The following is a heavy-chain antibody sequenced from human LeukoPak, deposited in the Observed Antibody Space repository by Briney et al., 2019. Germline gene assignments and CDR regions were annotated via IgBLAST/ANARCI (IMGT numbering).Heavy chain of an antibody. Sequence: ASVKVSCKTSGFTFTNYYIHWARQAPGQGLEWMGWLNPNSGGTKYGQEFQGRVTMTRDTSTSTAYMQLSNLRSDDTAVYYCARGFGLTARLDSWGQGTLVTVSS. D-gene: IGHD2-21*02. CDR1: GFTFTNYY. V-gene: IGHV1-2*02. CDR3: ARGFGLTARLDS. J-gene: IGHJ4*02. CDR2: LNPNSGGT.